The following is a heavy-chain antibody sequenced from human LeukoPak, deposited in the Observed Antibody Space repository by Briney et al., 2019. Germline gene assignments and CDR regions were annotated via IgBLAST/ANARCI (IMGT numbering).Heavy chain of an antibody. CDR3: ARARDHDAFDI. CDR2: IIPILGIA. CDR1: GCTFSSYT. Sequence: GASVKVSCKASGCTFSSYTISWVRQAPGQGLEWMGRIIPILGIANYAQKFQGRVTITAGKSTSTAYMELSSLRSEDTAVYYCARARDHDAFDIWGQGTMVTVSS. V-gene: IGHV1-69*02. J-gene: IGHJ3*02.